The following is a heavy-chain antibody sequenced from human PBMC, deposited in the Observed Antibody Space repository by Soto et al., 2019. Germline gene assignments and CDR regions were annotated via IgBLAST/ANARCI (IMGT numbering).Heavy chain of an antibody. Sequence: PSETLSLTCSVSGGSINSGGYHWTWIRQHPEKGLEWIGYIYYRGNTYYNPSLRSRLTISVDTSKNQFSLNLTSVTAADTAVYYCATTSDRGFRDWFDPWGQGTLVTVSS. CDR2: IYYRGNT. CDR3: ATTSDRGFRDWFDP. CDR1: GGSINSGGYH. V-gene: IGHV4-31*03. J-gene: IGHJ5*02. D-gene: IGHD1-26*01.